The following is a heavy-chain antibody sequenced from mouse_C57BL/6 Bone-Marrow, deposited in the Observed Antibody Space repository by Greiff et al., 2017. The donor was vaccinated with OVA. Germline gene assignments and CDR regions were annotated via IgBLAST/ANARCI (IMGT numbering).Heavy chain of an antibody. CDR3: ARNGASQITPVVENAMDY. CDR1: GYTFTSYW. CDR2: IDPSDSYT. Sequence: QVQLQQSGAELVRPGTSVKLSCKASGYTFTSYWMHWVKQRPGQGLEWIGVIDPSDSYTNYNQKFKGKATLTVDTSSSTAYMQLSSLTSEDSAVYYCARNGASQITPVVENAMDYWGQGTSVTVSS. J-gene: IGHJ4*01. V-gene: IGHV1-59*01. D-gene: IGHD1-1*01.